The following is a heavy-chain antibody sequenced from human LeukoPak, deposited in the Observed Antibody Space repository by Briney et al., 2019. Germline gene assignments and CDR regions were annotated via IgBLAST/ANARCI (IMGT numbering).Heavy chain of an antibody. Sequence: ASVKVSCKASGYTFTGYYMHWVRQAPGQGLEWMGWINPNSGGTNYAQKFQGRVTMTRDTSISTAYMELRSLRSDDTAVYYCAREGGAESSGWYYAFDIWGQGTMVTVSS. V-gene: IGHV1-2*02. D-gene: IGHD6-19*01. J-gene: IGHJ3*02. CDR2: INPNSGGT. CDR1: GYTFTGYY. CDR3: AREGGAESSGWYYAFDI.